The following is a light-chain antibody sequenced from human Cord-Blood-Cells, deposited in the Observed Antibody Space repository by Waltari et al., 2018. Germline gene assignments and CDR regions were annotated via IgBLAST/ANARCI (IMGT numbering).Light chain of an antibody. Sequence: SYVLTQPPSVSVAPGKTARITCGGNNIGSKSVHWYQQKPGQAPVLVIYYDSDRPSGVPERCSGANSGNTAALTIIRVEAGDEADYYCQVWDSSSDHHVVFGGGTKLTVL. CDR3: QVWDSSSDHHVV. V-gene: IGLV3-21*04. CDR1: NIGSKS. J-gene: IGLJ2*01. CDR2: YDS.